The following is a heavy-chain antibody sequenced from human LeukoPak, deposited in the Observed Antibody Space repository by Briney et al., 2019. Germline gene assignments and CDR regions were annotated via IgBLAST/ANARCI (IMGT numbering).Heavy chain of an antibody. CDR1: GFTFNNYW. CDR3: ASDTAMVRFDY. Sequence: GGSLRLSCAGSGFTFNNYWMSWVRQAPGKGLEWVANIKQDGSEKYYVDSVKGRFTISRDNAQNSLYLQMNSLRAEDTAVYYCASDTAMVRFDYWGQGTLVTVSS. J-gene: IGHJ4*02. V-gene: IGHV3-7*02. CDR2: IKQDGSEK. D-gene: IGHD5-18*01.